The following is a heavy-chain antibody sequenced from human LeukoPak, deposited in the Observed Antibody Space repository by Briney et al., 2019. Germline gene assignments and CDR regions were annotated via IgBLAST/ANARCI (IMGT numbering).Heavy chain of an antibody. CDR1: GFTVSTNY. CDR3: ARGEYGSGWYRD. V-gene: IGHV3-53*01. D-gene: IGHD6-13*01. J-gene: IGHJ4*02. CDR2: FYSGGHT. Sequence: GGSLRLSCAASGFTVSTNYMSWVRQAPGKGLEWVSLFYSGGHTNYADSVKGRFTFSRDSSNKTLYLQMNSLRVEDTAVYYCARGEYGSGWYRDWGQGTLVTVSS.